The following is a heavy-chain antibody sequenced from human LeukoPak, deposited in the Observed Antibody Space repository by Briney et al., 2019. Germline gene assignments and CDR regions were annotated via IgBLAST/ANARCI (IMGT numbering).Heavy chain of an antibody. Sequence: PSETLSLTCTVSGGSISSYYWSWIRQPPGKGLEWIGEINHSGSTNYNPSLKSRVTISVDTSKNQFSLKLSSVTAADTAVYYCARGCFRTYYYGSGTRRYYFDYWGQGTLVTVSS. V-gene: IGHV4-34*01. CDR3: ARGCFRTYYYGSGTRRYYFDY. CDR1: GGSISSYY. CDR2: INHSGST. D-gene: IGHD3-10*01. J-gene: IGHJ4*02.